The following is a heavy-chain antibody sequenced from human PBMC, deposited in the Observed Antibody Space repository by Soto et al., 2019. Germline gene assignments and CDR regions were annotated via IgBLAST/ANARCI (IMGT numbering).Heavy chain of an antibody. Sequence: QMQLVQSGPEVKKPGTSVKVSCKASGFGFTFSSSVMQWVRQARGQRLEWMGWIVVGSGNTNYAQKFQERVTITRDMSTSTAYMELSSLRSEDTAVYYCVAGSHRRGLSLLEYWGQGTLVTVSS. CDR3: VAGSHRRGLSLLEY. J-gene: IGHJ4*02. D-gene: IGHD2-15*01. V-gene: IGHV1-58*02. CDR2: IVVGSGNT. CDR1: GFGFTFSSSV.